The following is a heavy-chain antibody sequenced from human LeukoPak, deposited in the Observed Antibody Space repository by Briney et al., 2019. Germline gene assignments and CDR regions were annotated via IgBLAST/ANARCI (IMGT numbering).Heavy chain of an antibody. Sequence: PGGSLRLSCAASGFTFSNAWMSWVRQAPGKGLEWIGRIKSKTDGGTTDYAAPVKGRFTISRDDSKNTLYLQMNSLKTEDTAVYYCTTEGGVEDYFDYWGQGTLVTVSS. CDR3: TTEGGVEDYFDY. J-gene: IGHJ4*02. CDR2: IKSKTDGGTT. CDR1: GFTFSNAW. D-gene: IGHD1-1*01. V-gene: IGHV3-15*01.